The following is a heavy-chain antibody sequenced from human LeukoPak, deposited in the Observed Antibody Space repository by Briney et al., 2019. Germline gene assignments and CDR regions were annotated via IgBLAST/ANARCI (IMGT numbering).Heavy chain of an antibody. D-gene: IGHD3-22*01. Sequence: GGSLRLSCAASGFTFSSYSMNWVRQAPGKGLEWVSYISSSSSTIYYADSVKGRFTISRDNAKNSLYLQMNSLRAEDTAVYYCARDTRPKSGYYGSDAFDIWGQGTMVTVSS. V-gene: IGHV3-48*01. CDR3: ARDTRPKSGYYGSDAFDI. CDR2: ISSSSSTI. J-gene: IGHJ3*02. CDR1: GFTFSSYS.